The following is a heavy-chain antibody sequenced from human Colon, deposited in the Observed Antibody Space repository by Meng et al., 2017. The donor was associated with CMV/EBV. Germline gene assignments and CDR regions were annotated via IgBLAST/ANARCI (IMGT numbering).Heavy chain of an antibody. CDR3: ARELGGTYYFDF. D-gene: IGHD1-26*01. J-gene: IGHJ4*02. Sequence: QVQLVQSGAEVKKPGASVRVSCKASGYTLSGYHTHWVRQAPGQGVEWMGRVDPGGGAKYTQKFQGRVTMTRDTSTSTVHMELNSLTFADTAVYYCARELGGTYYFDFWGQGTLVTVSS. V-gene: IGHV1-46*01. CDR2: VDPGGGA. CDR1: GYTLSGYH.